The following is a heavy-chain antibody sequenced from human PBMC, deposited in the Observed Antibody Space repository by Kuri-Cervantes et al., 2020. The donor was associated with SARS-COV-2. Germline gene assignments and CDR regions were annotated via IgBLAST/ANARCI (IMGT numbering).Heavy chain of an antibody. CDR2: IYPGDSDT. J-gene: IGHJ4*02. CDR3: ARELTGDMLADY. D-gene: IGHD7-27*01. V-gene: IGHV5-51*01. CDR1: GYTFTSYG. Sequence: KVSCKTSGYTFTSYGTTWVRQMPGKGLEWMGIIYPGDSDTRYSPSFQGQVTISADKSISTAYLQWSSLKASDTAMYYCARELTGDMLADYWGQGTLVTVSS.